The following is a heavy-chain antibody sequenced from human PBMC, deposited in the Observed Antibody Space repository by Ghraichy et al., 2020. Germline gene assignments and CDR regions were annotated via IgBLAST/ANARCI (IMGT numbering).Heavy chain of an antibody. V-gene: IGHV2-5*01. Sequence: SGPTLVKPTQTLTLTCTFSGFSLSTSGVGVGWIRQPPGKALEWLALIYWNDDKRYSPSLKSRLTITKDTSKNQVVLTMTNTDPVDTATYYCAHSLYFDRSCNYLGGTHEYYFDYWGQGSLVTVSS. CDR1: GFSLSTSGVG. CDR3: AHSLYFDRSCNYLGGTHEYYFDY. J-gene: IGHJ4*02. CDR2: IYWNDDK. D-gene: IGHD3-22*01.